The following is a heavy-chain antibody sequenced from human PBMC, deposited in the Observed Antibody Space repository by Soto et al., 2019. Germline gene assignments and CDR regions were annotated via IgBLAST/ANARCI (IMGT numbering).Heavy chain of an antibody. V-gene: IGHV3-13*01. D-gene: IGHD2-21*02. CDR1: GFTFRSHD. J-gene: IGHJ4*02. CDR2: IDIYGDT. CDR3: VREAAGRGDFYYFDY. Sequence: EVQLVESGGGLVEPGGSLRLSCEASGFTFRSHDMHWVRQATGKGLEWVSAIDIYGDTYYPGPGRGRFSISRDNAKNSFYLQMNDLRVEDTAVYYCVREAAGRGDFYYFDYWGQGTPVTVSS.